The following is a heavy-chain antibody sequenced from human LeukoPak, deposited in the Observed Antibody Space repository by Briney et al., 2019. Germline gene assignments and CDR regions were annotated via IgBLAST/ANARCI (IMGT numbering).Heavy chain of an antibody. CDR2: IIPVLGVT. V-gene: IGHV1-69*04. CDR3: ARLAQISMTDTGEGRDPSTHDAS. D-gene: IGHD7-27*01. J-gene: IGHJ5*02. Sequence: ASVKVSCKASGVAFNTYVFNWIRQTPGQGLEWMGRIIPVLGVTNYARNFQGRLTITADKSTSTSYMELSRLGAEATAVYYCARLAQISMTDTGEGRDPSTHDASWGQGTLVTVSS. CDR1: GVAFNTYV.